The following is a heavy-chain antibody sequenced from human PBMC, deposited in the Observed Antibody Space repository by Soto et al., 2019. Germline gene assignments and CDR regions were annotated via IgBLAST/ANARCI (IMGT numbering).Heavy chain of an antibody. CDR3: AKAPRYGYPFYY. CDR2: ISGSGGST. Sequence: EVQLLESGGGLVQPGGSLRLSCAASGFTFSSYDMSWVRQAPGKGLEWVSAISGSGGSTYNADSVKGRFTISRDNSKNTLYLQMNSLRAEDTAVYYCAKAPRYGYPFYYWGQGTLVTVSS. D-gene: IGHD5-18*01. J-gene: IGHJ4*02. V-gene: IGHV3-23*01. CDR1: GFTFSSYD.